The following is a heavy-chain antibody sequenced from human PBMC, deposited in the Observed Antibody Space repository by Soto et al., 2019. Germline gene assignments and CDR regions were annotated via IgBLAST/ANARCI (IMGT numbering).Heavy chain of an antibody. CDR1: GYTLTSYG. V-gene: IGHV1-18*01. D-gene: IGHD3-3*01. Sequence: DSVKVSCKASGYTLTSYGISWVRQATGQGLEWMGWISSPHGYTNYAQKLQGRVTMTTDTSTSTAYMELGRLRSDDTAVYYCARDRDYDFAQDYWGQGTMVTVSS. CDR2: ISSPHGYT. CDR3: ARDRDYDFAQDY. J-gene: IGHJ4*02.